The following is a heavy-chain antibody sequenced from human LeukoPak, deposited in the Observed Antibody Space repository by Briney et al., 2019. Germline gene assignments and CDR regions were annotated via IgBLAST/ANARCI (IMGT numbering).Heavy chain of an antibody. J-gene: IGHJ4*02. Sequence: SETLSLTCTVSGGSVSSSSYYWGWIRQPPGKGLEWIGSIYYSGTTYYNPSLKSRVTISVDTSKNQISLKLSSVTAADTAVYYCARSSYNSGRRFDYWGQGTLVTVSS. V-gene: IGHV4-39*01. CDR1: GGSVSSSSYY. D-gene: IGHD3-10*01. CDR2: IYYSGTT. CDR3: ARSSYNSGRRFDY.